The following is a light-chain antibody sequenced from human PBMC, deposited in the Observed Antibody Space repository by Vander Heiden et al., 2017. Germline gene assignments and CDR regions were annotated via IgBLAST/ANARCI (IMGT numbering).Light chain of an antibody. CDR3: MQALQIPWT. Sequence: DVVLTQSPLSLPVTPGEPASISCRSSQSLLYTNGYNYLDWYLQKPGQSPQLLIHLGSNRASGVPDRFSGSGSGTDFTLKISREAAEDVGVYYCMQALQIPWTFGQGTKVEIK. J-gene: IGKJ1*01. CDR2: LGS. V-gene: IGKV2-28*01. CDR1: QSLLYTNGYNY.